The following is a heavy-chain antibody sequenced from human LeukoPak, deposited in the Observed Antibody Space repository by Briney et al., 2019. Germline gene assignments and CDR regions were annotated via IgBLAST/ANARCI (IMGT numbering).Heavy chain of an antibody. V-gene: IGHV1-8*03. CDR1: GYTLTSYD. CDR2: MNPNSGNT. D-gene: IGHD3-22*01. Sequence: ASVKVSCKASGYTLTSYDINWVRQATGQGLEWMGWMNPNSGNTGYAQKFQGRVTITRNTSISTAYMELSSLRSEDTAVYYCAREPHYYDSSGYSNDAFDIWGQGTMVTVSS. CDR3: AREPHYYDSSGYSNDAFDI. J-gene: IGHJ3*02.